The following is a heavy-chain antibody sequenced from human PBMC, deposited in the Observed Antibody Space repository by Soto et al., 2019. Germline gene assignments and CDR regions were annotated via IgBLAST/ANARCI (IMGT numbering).Heavy chain of an antibody. V-gene: IGHV3-74*03. CDR1: EFTLRNYW. CDR3: ARDDPGLGIDF. Sequence: GGSLRLSCEVSEFTLRNYWMHWARQPPGKGPEWVANVPNDGTDAAYADSVRGRFTISKDDAKNTLYLQMNSLRVEDTAMYYCARDDPGLGIDFWGQGALVTVSS. CDR2: VPNDGTDA. D-gene: IGHD1-26*01. J-gene: IGHJ4*02.